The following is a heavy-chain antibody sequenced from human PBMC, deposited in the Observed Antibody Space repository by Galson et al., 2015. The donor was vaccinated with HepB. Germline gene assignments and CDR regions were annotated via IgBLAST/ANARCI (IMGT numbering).Heavy chain of an antibody. D-gene: IGHD3-10*01. J-gene: IGHJ6*02. CDR1: GYTFTGDY. CDR3: AREPRDYYYGMDV. V-gene: IGHV1-2*02. CDR2: ISPNSGGT. Sequence: SVKVSCKASGYTFTGDYMHWVRQAPGQGLEWMGWISPNSGGTNYAQKFQGRVTMTRDTSISTAYMELSRLRSDDTAVYYCAREPRDYYYGMDVWGQGTTVTVSS.